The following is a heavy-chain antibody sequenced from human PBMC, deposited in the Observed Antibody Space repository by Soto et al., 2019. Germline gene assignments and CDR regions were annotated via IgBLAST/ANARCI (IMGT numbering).Heavy chain of an antibody. D-gene: IGHD3-10*01. Sequence: LVKVSCKASGGTLSSYAISWVRQAPGQGLEWMGGIIPIFGTANYAQKFQGRVTITADKSTSTAYMELSSLRSEDTAVYYCARTYMVRGVITADYYYYGMDVWGQGTTVTVSS. CDR1: GGTLSSYA. CDR2: IIPIFGTA. CDR3: ARTYMVRGVITADYYYYGMDV. V-gene: IGHV1-69*06. J-gene: IGHJ6*02.